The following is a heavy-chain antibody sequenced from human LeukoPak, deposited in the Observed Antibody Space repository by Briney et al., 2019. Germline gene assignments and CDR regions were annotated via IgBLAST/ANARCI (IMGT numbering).Heavy chain of an antibody. CDR2: ISYDGSNK. CDR1: GFTFSSYA. V-gene: IGHV3-30-3*01. J-gene: IGHJ1*01. CDR3: ARGGSHWAAAEKYFQH. Sequence: GGSLRLSCAASGFTFSSYAMHWVRQAPGKGLEWVAVISYDGSNKYYADSVKGRFTISRDNAKNTLYLQMNSLRAEDTAVYYCARGGSHWAAAEKYFQHWGQGTLVTVSS. D-gene: IGHD6-13*01.